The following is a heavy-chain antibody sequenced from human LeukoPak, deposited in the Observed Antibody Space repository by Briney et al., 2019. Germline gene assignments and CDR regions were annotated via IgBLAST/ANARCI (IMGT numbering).Heavy chain of an antibody. J-gene: IGHJ4*02. Sequence: ASVKVSCKVSGDTLTELSMHWVRQAPGKGLEWLGGFDPEDGETIYAQKFQGRVTVTEDTSTDTAYMELSSLRSEDTAVYYCARGQYQGVIGVRPFDYWGQGTLVTVSS. CDR3: ARGQYQGVIGVRPFDY. V-gene: IGHV1-24*01. CDR1: GDTLTELS. CDR2: FDPEDGET. D-gene: IGHD3-10*01.